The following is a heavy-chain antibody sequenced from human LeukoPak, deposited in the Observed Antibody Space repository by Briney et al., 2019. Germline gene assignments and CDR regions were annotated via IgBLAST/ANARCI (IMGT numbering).Heavy chain of an antibody. J-gene: IGHJ6*02. D-gene: IGHD3-10*02. CDR1: EDSVSSNSAA. Sequence: SQTLSLTCAISEDSVSSNSAAWNWTRQSPSRGLEWLGRTLYRSKWYTNYAVSMKSRITINPDTSKNQFSLQLNSVTPEDTAVYYCARETSRSYVNYGMDVWGQGTTVTVSS. CDR2: TLYRSKWYT. V-gene: IGHV6-1*01. CDR3: ARETSRSYVNYGMDV.